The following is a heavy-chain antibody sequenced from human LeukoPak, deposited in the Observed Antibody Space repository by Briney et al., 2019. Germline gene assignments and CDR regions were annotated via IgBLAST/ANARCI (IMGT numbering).Heavy chain of an antibody. J-gene: IGHJ1*01. V-gene: IGHV3-30-3*01. CDR3: GRRTPGYCSGSSCYGLQH. CDR2: ILSFGSKK. Sequence: PGGSLRLSCAASGFTFSSFAMHWVRQAPGRGLEWVAVILSFGSKKNYADSVKGRFTIPRDNPTNALYLQMNSLRAEDTAVYYCGRRTPGYCSGSSCYGLQHWGQGTLVTVSS. D-gene: IGHD2-15*01. CDR1: GFTFSSFA.